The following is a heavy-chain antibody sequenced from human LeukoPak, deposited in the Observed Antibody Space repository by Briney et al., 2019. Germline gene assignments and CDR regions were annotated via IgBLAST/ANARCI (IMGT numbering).Heavy chain of an antibody. CDR3: TVFGDSNH. CDR1: GFTFNFYA. CDR2: ITSSGNTT. V-gene: IGHV3-23*05. D-gene: IGHD4-17*01. Sequence: SGGSLRLSCAASGFTFNFYAMSWVRQAPGKGLEWVSGITSSGNTTYYADSVKGRYTISRDNSRNTLFLQMNRLRVEDTAVYYCTVFGDSNHWGQGTLVTVSS. J-gene: IGHJ5*02.